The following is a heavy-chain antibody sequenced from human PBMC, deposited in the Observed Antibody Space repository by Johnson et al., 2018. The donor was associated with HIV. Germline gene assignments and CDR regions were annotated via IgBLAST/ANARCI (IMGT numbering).Heavy chain of an antibody. CDR3: AREQSGIAAAGNENAFDI. V-gene: IGHV3-30*04. CDR2: ISHDGSNK. J-gene: IGHJ3*02. Sequence: VQLVESGGGVVQPGRSLRLSCTASAFTFSNYALHWVRQAPGKGLEWMAVISHDGSNKYYADSVKGRFTISRDNSKNTLYLQMNSLRAEDTAVYYCAREQSGIAAAGNENAFDIWGQGTMVTVSS. CDR1: AFTFSNYA. D-gene: IGHD6-13*01.